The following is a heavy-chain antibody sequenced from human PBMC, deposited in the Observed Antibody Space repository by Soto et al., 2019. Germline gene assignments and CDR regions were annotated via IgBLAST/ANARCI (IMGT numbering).Heavy chain of an antibody. D-gene: IGHD4-17*01. Sequence: PVASQTLSCEVSEYSFTNYWIGWVRQIPGKGLEWMGIIYPGDSDTSYSPSFQGRVTISADKSISTAYLQWSALKASDTAIYYCARSYSGDYEYYFDYWGQGTLVTVSS. CDR2: IYPGDSDT. J-gene: IGHJ4*02. CDR3: ARSYSGDYEYYFDY. CDR1: EYSFTNYW. V-gene: IGHV5-51*01.